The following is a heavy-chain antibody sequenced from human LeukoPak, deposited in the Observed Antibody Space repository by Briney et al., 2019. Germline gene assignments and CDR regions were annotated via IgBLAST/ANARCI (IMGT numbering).Heavy chain of an antibody. Sequence: GESLKISCKGSGYSFSNYWIGWVRQMPGKGLEWMGIIFPGDSETRYSPSLQGQVTISADKSIRTAHLQWSSLKGSDTAMYYCARIDSGSYARGFDHWGQGTLVTVSS. J-gene: IGHJ4*02. CDR1: GYSFSNYW. CDR2: IFPGDSET. CDR3: ARIDSGSYARGFDH. D-gene: IGHD1-26*01. V-gene: IGHV5-51*01.